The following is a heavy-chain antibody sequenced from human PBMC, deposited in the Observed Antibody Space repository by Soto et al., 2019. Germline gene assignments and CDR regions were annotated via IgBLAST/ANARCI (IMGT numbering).Heavy chain of an antibody. Sequence: QVQLVQSGAAVKKPGASVKVSCKTSGYTFTGYGINWVRQAPGHGVEWWGWISVFNGNTKYGQNTQDRVIMTTDTSTSTACMELRSLRSDDTAVYFCGRDGSGGIIDSWGQGTMLIVSS. V-gene: IGHV1-18*01. CDR3: GRDGSGGIIDS. D-gene: IGHD2-15*01. CDR2: ISVFNGNT. J-gene: IGHJ3*01. CDR1: GYTFTGYG.